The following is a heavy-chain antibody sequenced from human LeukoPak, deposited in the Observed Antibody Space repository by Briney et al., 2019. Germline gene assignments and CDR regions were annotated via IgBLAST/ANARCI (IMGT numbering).Heavy chain of an antibody. CDR1: GGSISSSNW. CDR3: ARELIVTDYYDSSGYYTDRYFQH. D-gene: IGHD3-22*01. J-gene: IGHJ1*01. Sequence: PSGTLSLTCAVSGGSISSSNWWSWVRQPPGKGLEWIGEIYHSGSTNYNPSLKSRVTISVDKSKNQFSLKLSSVTAADTAVYYCARELIVTDYYDSSGYYTDRYFQHWGQGTLVTVSS. CDR2: IYHSGST. V-gene: IGHV4-4*02.